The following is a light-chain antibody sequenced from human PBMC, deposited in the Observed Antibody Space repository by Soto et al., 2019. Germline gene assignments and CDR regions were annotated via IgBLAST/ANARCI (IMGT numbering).Light chain of an antibody. CDR1: QSVSDSQ. CDR2: GVS. V-gene: IGKV3-20*01. CDR3: QQYTQALWT. Sequence: ESVLTQSPGTLSLSPGERATLSCRTSQSVSDSQLAWYQQKPGQAPRLLIYGVSSRATTIPDRFIGSGSGTDFTLTINRLEPEDFAVYYCQQYTQALWTFGPGTKVDIK. J-gene: IGKJ1*01.